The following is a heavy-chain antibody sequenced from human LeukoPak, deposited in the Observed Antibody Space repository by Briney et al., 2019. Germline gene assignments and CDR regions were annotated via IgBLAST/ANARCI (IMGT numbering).Heavy chain of an antibody. V-gene: IGHV1-18*01. CDR2: ISAYNGNT. J-gene: IGHJ6*03. Sequence: GASVKASCKASGYTFTSYGISWVRQAPGQGLEWMGWISAYNGNTNYAQKLQGRVTMTTDTSTSTAYMELRSLRSDDTAVYYCAREVGYYYDSTTLYYYMDVWGKGTTVTVSS. D-gene: IGHD3-22*01. CDR1: GYTFTSYG. CDR3: AREVGYYYDSTTLYYYMDV.